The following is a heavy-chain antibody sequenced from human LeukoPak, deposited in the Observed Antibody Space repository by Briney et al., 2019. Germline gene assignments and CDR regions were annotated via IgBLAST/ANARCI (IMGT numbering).Heavy chain of an antibody. CDR3: ARDLSSTSCYTCYYYMDV. D-gene: IGHD2-2*02. J-gene: IGHJ6*03. CDR1: GFTFSSYS. CDR2: ISSSSSYI. Sequence: NPGGSLRLSCAASGFTFSSYSMNWVRQAPGKGLERVSSISSSSSYIYYADSVKGRFTISRDNAKNSLYLQMNSLRAEDTAVYYCARDLSSTSCYTCYYYMDVWGKGTTVTVSS. V-gene: IGHV3-21*01.